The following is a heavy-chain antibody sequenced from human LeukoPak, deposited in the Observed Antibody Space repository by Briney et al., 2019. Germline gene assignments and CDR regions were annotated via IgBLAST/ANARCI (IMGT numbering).Heavy chain of an antibody. Sequence: GGSLRLSCAASGFTFSSYAMSWVRQAPGKGLEWVSAISGSGGSTYYADSVKGRFTISRDNSKNTLYLQMNSLRAEDTAVYYCATRGLTVAGTGYYYGMDVWGQGNTVTVSS. V-gene: IGHV3-23*01. CDR1: GFTFSSYA. J-gene: IGHJ6*02. CDR3: ATRGLTVAGTGYYYGMDV. CDR2: ISGSGGST. D-gene: IGHD6-19*01.